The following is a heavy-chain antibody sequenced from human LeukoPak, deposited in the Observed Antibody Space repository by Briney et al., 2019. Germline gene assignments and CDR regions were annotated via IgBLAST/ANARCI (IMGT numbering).Heavy chain of an antibody. CDR2: IYYSGST. CDR1: GGSISSYY. J-gene: IGHJ4*02. D-gene: IGHD6-19*01. Sequence: PSETLSLTCTVSGGSISSYYRSWIRQPPGKGLEWIGYIYYSGSTNYNPSLKSRVTISVDTSKNQFSLKLSSVTAADTAVYYCARVGSGSGYFDYWGQGTLVTVSS. V-gene: IGHV4-59*01. CDR3: ARVGSGSGYFDY.